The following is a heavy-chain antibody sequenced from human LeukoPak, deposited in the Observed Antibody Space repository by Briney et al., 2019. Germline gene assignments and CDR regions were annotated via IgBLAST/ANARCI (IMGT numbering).Heavy chain of an antibody. CDR1: GYSISSGYY. Sequence: SETLSLTCAASGYSISSGYYWGWIRQPPGKGLEWIGNVYQSGITYYNASLKSRVTISVDTSKNQFSLKLNSVTAADTAVYYCARRYSNSYFDYWGQGTLVTVSS. D-gene: IGHD4-11*01. CDR2: VYQSGIT. V-gene: IGHV4-38-2*01. CDR3: ARRYSNSYFDY. J-gene: IGHJ4*02.